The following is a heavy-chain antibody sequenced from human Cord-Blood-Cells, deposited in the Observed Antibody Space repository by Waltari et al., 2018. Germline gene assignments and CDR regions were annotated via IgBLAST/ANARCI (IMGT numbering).Heavy chain of an antibody. J-gene: IGHJ4*02. Sequence: QVQLQQWGAGLLKPSETLSLTCAAYGGSFSGYSWSWIPQPPGKGLEWIGEINHSGSTNYNPSLKSRVTISVDTSKNQFSLKLSSVTAADTAVYYCARGLQLLWFGEFDYWGQGTLVTVSS. V-gene: IGHV4-34*01. D-gene: IGHD3-10*01. CDR3: ARGLQLLWFGEFDY. CDR1: GGSFSGYS. CDR2: INHSGST.